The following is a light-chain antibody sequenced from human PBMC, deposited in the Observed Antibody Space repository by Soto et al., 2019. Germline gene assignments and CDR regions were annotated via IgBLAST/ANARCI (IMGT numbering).Light chain of an antibody. Sequence: EIMMTQSPATLSVSPGERATLSCRASQSVRKNLAWYQQRRGQAPRLLLYNASTRVTGVPARFSGSGSGTEFTLTISALQSEDFAVYYCQQYFSYPPTFGGGTKVEIK. CDR3: QQYFSYPPT. J-gene: IGKJ4*01. V-gene: IGKV3-15*01. CDR2: NAS. CDR1: QSVRKN.